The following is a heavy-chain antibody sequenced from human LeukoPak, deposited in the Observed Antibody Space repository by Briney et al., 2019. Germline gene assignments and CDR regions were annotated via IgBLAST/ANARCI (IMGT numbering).Heavy chain of an antibody. CDR1: GYTFTGYY. D-gene: IGHD3-9*01. Sequence: ASVKVSCKASGYTFTGYYMHWVRQAPGQGLEWMGWTNPNSGGTNYAQKFQGRVTMTRDTSISTAYMELSRLRSDDTAVYYCARDRTYYDILTGYLEYWGQGTLVTVSS. J-gene: IGHJ4*02. CDR3: ARDRTYYDILTGYLEY. V-gene: IGHV1-2*02. CDR2: TNPNSGGT.